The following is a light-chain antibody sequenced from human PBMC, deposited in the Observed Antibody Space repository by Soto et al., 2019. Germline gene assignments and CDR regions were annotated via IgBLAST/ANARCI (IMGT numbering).Light chain of an antibody. CDR1: SSDVGGYNY. CDR2: DVS. Sequence: QSVLTQRASVSGSPGQSITISCTGTSSDVGGYNYVSWYQQHPGKAPKLMIYDVSNRPSGVSNRFSGSKSGNTASLTISGLQAEDEADYYCSSYTSSSTLVVFVTGTKVTVL. J-gene: IGLJ1*01. V-gene: IGLV2-14*01. CDR3: SSYTSSSTLVV.